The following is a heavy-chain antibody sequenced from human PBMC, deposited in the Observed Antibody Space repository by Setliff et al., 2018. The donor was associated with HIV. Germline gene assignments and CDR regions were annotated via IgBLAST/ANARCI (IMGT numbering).Heavy chain of an antibody. CDR1: GYTFTSYV. CDR3: VRGHCNSDKCWYTWFDP. CDR2: INAGNDNT. Sequence: ASVKVSCKASGYTFTSYVMHWVRQAPGQRLEWMGWINAGNDNTKYSQKFQDRLTMTTDTSTTTASMELRSLRSDDTAVYYCVRGHCNSDKCWYTWFDPWGQGTLVTVS. V-gene: IGHV1-3*01. D-gene: IGHD2-2*01. J-gene: IGHJ5*02.